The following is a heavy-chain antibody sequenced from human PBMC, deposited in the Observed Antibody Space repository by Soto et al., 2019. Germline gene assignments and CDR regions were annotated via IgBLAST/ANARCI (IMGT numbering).Heavy chain of an antibody. Sequence: RRVIQAPGKGMEWVSTISGSGDNTYYADSVKGRFTISRDNSKNTLYLQMNSLRAEDTAVYYCAKDSPYALMVRFDPWGQGTLVTVSS. CDR2: ISGSGDNT. CDR3: AKDSPYALMVRFDP. J-gene: IGHJ5*02. V-gene: IGHV3-23*01. D-gene: IGHD3-16*01.